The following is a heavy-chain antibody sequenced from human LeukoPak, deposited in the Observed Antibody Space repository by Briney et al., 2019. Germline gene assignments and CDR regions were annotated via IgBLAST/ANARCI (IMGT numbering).Heavy chain of an antibody. CDR3: ARDLRYYYDSSGYTMNDY. V-gene: IGHV1-2*02. CDR1: GYTFTSYD. CDR2: MNPNSGGT. Sequence: ASVKVSCKASGYTFTSYDINWVRQATGQGLEWMGWMNPNSGGTNYAQKFQGRVTMTRDTSISTAYMELSRLRSDDTAVYYCARDLRYYYDSSGYTMNDYWGQGTLVTVSS. D-gene: IGHD3-22*01. J-gene: IGHJ4*02.